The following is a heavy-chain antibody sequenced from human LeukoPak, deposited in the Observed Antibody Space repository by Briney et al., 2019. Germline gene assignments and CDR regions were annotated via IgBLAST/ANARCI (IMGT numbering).Heavy chain of an antibody. Sequence: GGSLRLSCAASGFIFSSHGMNWVRQAPGKGLEWVPGISPSGDITYYADSVKGRFTISRDNSKNTLYLQMNSLRAEDTAVYYCANGYRYCSSTSCDFDYWGQGTLVTVSS. CDR2: ISPSGDIT. J-gene: IGHJ4*02. V-gene: IGHV3-23*01. CDR1: GFIFSSHG. CDR3: ANGYRYCSSTSCDFDY. D-gene: IGHD2-2*01.